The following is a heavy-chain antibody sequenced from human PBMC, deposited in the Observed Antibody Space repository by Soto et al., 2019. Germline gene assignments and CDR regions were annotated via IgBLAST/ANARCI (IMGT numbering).Heavy chain of an antibody. J-gene: IGHJ4*02. D-gene: IGHD6-6*01. Sequence: GGSLRLSCAASGFTFSSYAMSWVRQAPGKGLEWVSAISGSGGSTYYADSVKGRFTISRDNSKNTLYLQMNSLRAEDTAVYYCAKGLSPRLVGSSSVPDYWGQGTLVTVSS. CDR3: AKGLSPRLVGSSSVPDY. CDR2: ISGSGGST. V-gene: IGHV3-23*01. CDR1: GFTFSSYA.